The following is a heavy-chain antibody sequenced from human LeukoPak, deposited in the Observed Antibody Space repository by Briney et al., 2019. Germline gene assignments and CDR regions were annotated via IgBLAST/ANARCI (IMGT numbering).Heavy chain of an antibody. J-gene: IGHJ5*02. CDR1: GGSISSYY. CDR2: IYTSGST. Sequence: PSETLSLTCTVSGGSISSYYWSWIRQPAGKGLEWIGRIYTSGSTNYNPYLKSRVTMSVDTSKNQFSLKLSSVPAADTAVYYCARDFRDNWFDPWGQGTLVTVSP. CDR3: ARDFRDNWFDP. V-gene: IGHV4-4*07.